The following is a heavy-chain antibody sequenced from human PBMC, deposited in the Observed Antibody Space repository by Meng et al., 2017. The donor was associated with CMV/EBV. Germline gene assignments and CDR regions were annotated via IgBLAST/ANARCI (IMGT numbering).Heavy chain of an antibody. D-gene: IGHD6-13*01. CDR3: ARDQTIHQQLGDGWFDP. CDR1: GGTFSSYA. CDR2: IIPIFGTA. Sequence: SVKVSCKASGGTFSSYAISWVQQAPGQGLEWMGGIIPIFGTANYAQKFQGRVTITTDESTSTAYMELSSLRSEDTAVYYCARDQTIHQQLGDGWFDPWGQGTLVTVSS. J-gene: IGHJ5*02. V-gene: IGHV1-69*05.